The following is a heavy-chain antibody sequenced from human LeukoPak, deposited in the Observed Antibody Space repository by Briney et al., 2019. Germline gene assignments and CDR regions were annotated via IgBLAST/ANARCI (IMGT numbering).Heavy chain of an antibody. D-gene: IGHD3-10*01. CDR2: ISAYNGNT. J-gene: IGHJ6*02. V-gene: IGHV1-18*01. Sequence: VKVSCKASGYTFTSYGISWVRQAPGQGLEWMGWISAYNGNTDYAQKLQGRVTMTTDTSTSTAYMELRSLRSDDTAVYYCARDRVLTHRGYYYGMDVWGQGTTVTVSS. CDR3: ARDRVLTHRGYYYGMDV. CDR1: GYTFTSYG.